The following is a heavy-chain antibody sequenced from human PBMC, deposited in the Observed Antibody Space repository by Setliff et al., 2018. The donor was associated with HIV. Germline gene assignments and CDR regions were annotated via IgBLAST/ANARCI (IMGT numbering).Heavy chain of an antibody. Sequence: SETLSLTCTVSGGSISSHYWSWIRQPPGKGLEWIGSIYYSGSTNYNPSLKSRVTISVDTSKNQFSLKLSSVTAADTAVYYCAREVEEVEMATIGLDYWGQGTLVTVPQ. J-gene: IGHJ4*02. CDR3: AREVEEVEMATIGLDY. CDR1: GGSISSHY. V-gene: IGHV4-59*11. D-gene: IGHD5-12*01. CDR2: IYYSGST.